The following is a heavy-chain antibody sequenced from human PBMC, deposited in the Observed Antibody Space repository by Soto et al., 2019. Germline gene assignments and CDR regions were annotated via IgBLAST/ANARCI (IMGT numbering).Heavy chain of an antibody. CDR2: IKGDGSET. V-gene: IGHV3-74*01. CDR3: LRGNSGYGNFDY. J-gene: IGHJ4*02. CDR1: GFTFSSYW. D-gene: IGHD5-12*01. Sequence: PGGSLRLSCAASGFTFSSYWMHWVRQAPGKGLVWVSRIKGDGSETNYADSVKGRFTISRDNAKNTLYLQLNSLRAEDTAVYYCLRGNSGYGNFDYWGQGXRVTVYS.